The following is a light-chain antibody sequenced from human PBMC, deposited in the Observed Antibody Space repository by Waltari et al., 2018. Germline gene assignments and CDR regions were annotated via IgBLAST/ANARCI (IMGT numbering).Light chain of an antibody. CDR2: GDN. CDR1: SSNVGAGFD. CDR3: QSYDNSLSGPVV. V-gene: IGLV1-40*01. Sequence: QSVLTQPPSVSGAPGQRVTIPCTGSSSNVGAGFDVPRYQQLPEAAPKLLISGDNNRPSGVPDRFSASKSGTSASLAITGLQAEDEADYYCQSYDNSLSGPVVFGGGTKLTV. J-gene: IGLJ2*01.